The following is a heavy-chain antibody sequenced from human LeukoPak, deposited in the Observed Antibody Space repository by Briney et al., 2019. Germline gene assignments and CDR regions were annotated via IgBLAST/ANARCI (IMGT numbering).Heavy chain of an antibody. Sequence: GSVKVSCKASGYTFTGYYMHWVRQAPGQGLEWMGWINPNSGGTNYAQKFQGRVTMTRDTSISTAYMELSRLRSDDTAVYYCARNYYDSSGYYGFDYWGQGTLVTVSS. CDR2: INPNSGGT. J-gene: IGHJ4*02. CDR1: GYTFTGYY. V-gene: IGHV1-2*02. CDR3: ARNYYDSSGYYGFDY. D-gene: IGHD3-22*01.